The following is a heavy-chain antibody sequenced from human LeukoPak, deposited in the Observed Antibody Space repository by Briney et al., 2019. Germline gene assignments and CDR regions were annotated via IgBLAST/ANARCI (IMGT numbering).Heavy chain of an antibody. CDR3: AREESFGDYAY. D-gene: IGHD4-17*01. CDR1: GGSISSYY. Sequence: SETLSLTCTVSGGSISSYYWSWIRQPPGKGLEWIGSIYHSGSTYYNPSLKSRVTISVDSSKNQFSLKLRSVTAAETAVYYCAREESFGDYAYWGRGTLVTVSS. CDR2: IYHSGST. V-gene: IGHV4-59*12. J-gene: IGHJ4*02.